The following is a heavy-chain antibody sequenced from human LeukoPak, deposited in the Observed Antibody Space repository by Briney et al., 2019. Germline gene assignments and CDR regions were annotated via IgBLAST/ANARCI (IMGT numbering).Heavy chain of an antibody. J-gene: IGHJ4*02. Sequence: PGGYLCLSCAASGFTVSSNYRSWVRQAPGKGLEWMSVIYFGGSTYYPDSLRGGFTISGDTSKNTLYLQMKSLRAEDTVVYYCGRTSSDYYYDSSGYYLDYWGQGTLVTVSS. CDR3: GRTSSDYYYDSSGYYLDY. CDR2: IYFGGST. D-gene: IGHD3-22*01. V-gene: IGHV3-53*01. CDR1: GFTVSSNY.